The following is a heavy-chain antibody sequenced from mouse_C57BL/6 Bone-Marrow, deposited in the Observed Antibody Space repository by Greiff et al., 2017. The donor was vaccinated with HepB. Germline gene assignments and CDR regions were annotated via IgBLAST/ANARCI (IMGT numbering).Heavy chain of an antibody. J-gene: IGHJ4*01. CDR2: IWSGGST. V-gene: IGHV2-2*01. Sequence: VMLVESGPGLVQPSQSLSITCTVSGFSLTSYGVHWVRQSPGKGLEWLGVIWSGGSTDYNAAFISRLSISKDNSKSQVFFKMNSLQADDTAIYYCARIYYDSLYAMDYWGQGTSVTVSS. CDR1: GFSLTSYG. CDR3: ARIYYDSLYAMDY. D-gene: IGHD2-4*01.